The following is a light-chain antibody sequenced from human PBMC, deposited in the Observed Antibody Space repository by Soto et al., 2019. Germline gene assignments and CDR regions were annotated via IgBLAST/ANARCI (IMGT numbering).Light chain of an antibody. CDR3: LQYFRWRT. Sequence: EIVMTQSPATLSVSPGVRATLSCRASQSLSSSLAWYQQKPGQAPRLLIYDASTRATDIPARFSGSGSGTEFTLTISSLQSEDSAVYYCLQYFRWRTFGQGTKVEIK. CDR1: QSLSSS. V-gene: IGKV3-15*01. CDR2: DAS. J-gene: IGKJ1*01.